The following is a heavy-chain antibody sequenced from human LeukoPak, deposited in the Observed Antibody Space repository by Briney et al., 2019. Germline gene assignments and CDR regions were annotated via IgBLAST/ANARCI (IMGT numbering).Heavy chain of an antibody. CDR2: ISGSGGST. CDR1: GFTFSSYA. Sequence: QPGGSLRLSCAASGFTFSSYAMSWVRQAPGKGLEWVSAISGSGGSTYYADSVKGRFTISRDNSKNTLYLQMNSLRAEDTAVYYCAKDRVLWFGELGLSDYCGQGTLVTVSS. J-gene: IGHJ4*02. CDR3: AKDRVLWFGELGLSDY. D-gene: IGHD3-10*01. V-gene: IGHV3-23*01.